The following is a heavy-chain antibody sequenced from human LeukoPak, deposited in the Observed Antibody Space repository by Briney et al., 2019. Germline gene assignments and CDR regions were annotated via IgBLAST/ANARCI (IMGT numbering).Heavy chain of an antibody. CDR2: ISYDGSSK. CDR1: GFTFSGYA. Sequence: PGGSLRLSCAASGFTFSGYAMHWVRQAPGKGLEWVAVISYDGSSKYYAASVKGRFAISRDSSKNTLYLQMNSLRAEDTAVYYCAREGELRYFDLTQYFQHWGQGTLVTVSS. D-gene: IGHD3-9*01. V-gene: IGHV3-30*09. J-gene: IGHJ1*01. CDR3: AREGELRYFDLTQYFQH.